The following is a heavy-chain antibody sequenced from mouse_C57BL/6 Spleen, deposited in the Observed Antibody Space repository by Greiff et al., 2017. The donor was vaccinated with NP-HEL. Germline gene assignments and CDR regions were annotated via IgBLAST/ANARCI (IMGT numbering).Heavy chain of an antibody. V-gene: IGHV1-82*01. CDR2: IYPGDGDT. J-gene: IGHJ2*01. Sequence: QVTLKVSGPELVKPGASVKISCKASGYAFSSSWMNWVKQRPGKGLEWIGRIYPGDGDTNYNGKFKGKATLTADKSSSTAYMQLSSLTSEDSAVYFCARWLLHAGYFDYWGQGTTLTVSS. CDR1: GYAFSSSW. D-gene: IGHD2-3*01. CDR3: ARWLLHAGYFDY.